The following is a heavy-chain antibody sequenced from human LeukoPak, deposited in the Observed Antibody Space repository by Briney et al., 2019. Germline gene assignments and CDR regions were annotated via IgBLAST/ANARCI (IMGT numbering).Heavy chain of an antibody. CDR1: GYSFADYY. CDR2: IKPNSGGT. CDR3: ARDRYGVRSGSCDY. Sequence: ASVKVSCKASGYSFADYYMHWVRQAPGQGLEWMGWIKPNSGGTRSAQKFQGRVTMTRDTSISTAYMELSSLTYDDTAVYYCARDRYGVRSGSCDYWGQGTLVTVSS. V-gene: IGHV1-2*02. D-gene: IGHD1-26*01. J-gene: IGHJ4*02.